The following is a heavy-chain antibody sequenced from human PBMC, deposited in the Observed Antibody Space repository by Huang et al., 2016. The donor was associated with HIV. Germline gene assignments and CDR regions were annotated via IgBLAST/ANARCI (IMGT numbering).Heavy chain of an antibody. J-gene: IGHJ4*02. CDR3: ARSAYGDLDY. CDR2: MNPNTGNT. V-gene: IGHV1-8*02. D-gene: IGHD4-17*01. CDR1: GYTFTTYA. Sequence: QVHLVQSGAEVKKPGASVKVSCKASGYTFTTYAINWGRQAPGRGLEWMGWMNPNTGNTGFAQSFQGRVTMTMKTAITTAYMELTSLTSEDTAVYYCARSAYGDLDYWGLGTLVIVSS.